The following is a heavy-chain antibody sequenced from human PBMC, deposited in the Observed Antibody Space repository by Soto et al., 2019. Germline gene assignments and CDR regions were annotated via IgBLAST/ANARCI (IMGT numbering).Heavy chain of an antibody. J-gene: IGHJ5*02. CDR2: IYYSGST. CDR1: GGSISSSSYY. D-gene: IGHD3-3*01. Sequence: PSETLSLTCTVSGGSISSSSYYWGWIRQPPGKGLEWIGSIYYSGSTYYNPSLKSRVTISVDTSKNQFSLKLSSVTAADTAVYYCARQVLRFLEWAPSGFDPWGQGTLVTVSS. V-gene: IGHV4-39*01. CDR3: ARQVLRFLEWAPSGFDP.